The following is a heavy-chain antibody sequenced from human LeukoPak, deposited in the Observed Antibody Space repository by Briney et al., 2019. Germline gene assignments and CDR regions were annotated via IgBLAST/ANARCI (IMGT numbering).Heavy chain of an antibody. V-gene: IGHV4-59*05. D-gene: IGHD3-10*01. Sequence: SETLSLTCTVSGGSISSYYWSWLRQPPGKGLEWIGSIYYSGSTYYNPSLKSRVTISVDTSKNQFSLKLSSVTAADTAVYYCARQGSGNYYLYYLDYWGQGTLVTVSS. CDR2: IYYSGST. J-gene: IGHJ4*02. CDR1: GGSISSYY. CDR3: ARQGSGNYYLYYLDY.